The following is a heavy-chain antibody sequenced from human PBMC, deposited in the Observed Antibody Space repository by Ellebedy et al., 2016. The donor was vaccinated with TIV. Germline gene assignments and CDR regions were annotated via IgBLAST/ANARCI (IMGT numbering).Heavy chain of an antibody. CDR1: GFTFSSHA. V-gene: IGHV3-30-3*01. CDR2: ISYDGNNK. Sequence: LSLTCAASGFTFSSHAMHWVRQAPGKGLEWVAVISYDGNNKYYAVSVKGRFTISRDNSKNTLYLQMNSLRAEDTAVYYCARVPRGGAPDYWGQGTLVTVSS. D-gene: IGHD3-16*01. J-gene: IGHJ4*02. CDR3: ARVPRGGAPDY.